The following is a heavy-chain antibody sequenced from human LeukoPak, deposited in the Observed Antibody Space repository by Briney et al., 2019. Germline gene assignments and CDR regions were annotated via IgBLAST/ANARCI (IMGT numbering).Heavy chain of an antibody. D-gene: IGHD3-22*01. V-gene: IGHV3-48*03. CDR3: ARDSPYYYDSSGYYPRMDV. J-gene: IGHJ6*04. CDR2: ISSSGSTI. CDR1: GFTFSSYE. Sequence: GGSLRLSCAASGFTFSSYEMNWVRQAPGKGLEWVSYISSSGSTIYYADSVKGRFTISRDNAKKSVYLQMNSLRAEDTAVYYCARDSPYYYDSSGYYPRMDVWGKGTTVTVSS.